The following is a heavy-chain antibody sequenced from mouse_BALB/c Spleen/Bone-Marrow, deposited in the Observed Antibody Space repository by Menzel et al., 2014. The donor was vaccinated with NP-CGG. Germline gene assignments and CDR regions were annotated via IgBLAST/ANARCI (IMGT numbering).Heavy chain of an antibody. CDR3: TRSYYGNYFDV. CDR2: INPSNGGT. J-gene: IGHJ1*01. D-gene: IGHD2-1*01. CDR1: GYTFTSYY. V-gene: IGHV1S81*02. Sequence: QVHVKQSGAELVKPGASVKLSCKASGYTFTSYYMYWVKQRPGQGLEWIGEINPSNGGTNFNEKFKSKAILTVDKSSSTAYMQLSSLTSEDSAVYYCTRSYYGNYFDVWGAGTTVTVSS.